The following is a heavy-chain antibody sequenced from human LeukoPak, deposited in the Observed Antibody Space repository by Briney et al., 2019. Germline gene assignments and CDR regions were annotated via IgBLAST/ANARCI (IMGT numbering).Heavy chain of an antibody. Sequence: GASVKVSCKASGYTFTGYYMHWVRQAPGQGLEWMGWINPNSGGTNYAQKFQGRVTMTRDTSISTAYMELSRLRSDDTAVYYCAREHSFGWNYAYDPWGQGTLVTVSS. V-gene: IGHV1-2*02. CDR2: INPNSGGT. CDR3: AREHSFGWNYAYDP. D-gene: IGHD1-7*01. CDR1: GYTFTGYY. J-gene: IGHJ5*02.